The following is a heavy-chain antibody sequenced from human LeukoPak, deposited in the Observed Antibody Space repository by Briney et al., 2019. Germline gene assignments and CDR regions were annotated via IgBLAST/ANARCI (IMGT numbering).Heavy chain of an antibody. D-gene: IGHD6-19*01. CDR2: ISWNSGSI. CDR3: ARARAVAAPSDY. V-gene: IGHV3-9*01. CDR1: GFTFDDYA. J-gene: IGHJ4*02. Sequence: GGSLRLSCAASGFTFDDYAMHWVRQAPGKGLEWVSGISWNSGSIGYADSVKGRFTISRDNAKNSLYLQMNSLRAEDTAVYYCARARAVAAPSDYWGQGTLVTVSS.